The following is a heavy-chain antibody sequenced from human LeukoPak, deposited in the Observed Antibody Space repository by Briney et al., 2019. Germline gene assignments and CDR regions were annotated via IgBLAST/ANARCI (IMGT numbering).Heavy chain of an antibody. CDR1: GFTFSSYW. CDR2: INSDGSST. J-gene: IGHJ4*02. Sequence: GGSLRLSCAASGFTFSSYWMHWVRQAPGKGLVWVSRINSDGSSTSYADSVKGRFTISRDNAKNTLHLQMNSLRAEDTAVYYCARLYYYGSGSYYHFDYWGQGTLVTVSS. V-gene: IGHV3-74*01. CDR3: ARLYYYGSGSYYHFDY. D-gene: IGHD3-10*01.